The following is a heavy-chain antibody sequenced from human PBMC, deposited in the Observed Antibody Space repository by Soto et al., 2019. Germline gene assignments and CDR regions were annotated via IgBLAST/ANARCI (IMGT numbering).Heavy chain of an antibody. CDR2: IYYSGST. CDR1: GGSISSGGYY. V-gene: IGHV4-31*03. Sequence: SETLSLTCTVSGGSISSGGYYWSWIRQHPGKGLEWIGYIYYSGSTYYNPSLKSRVTISVDTSKNQFSLKLSSVTAADTAVYYCARGDPVNDAFDIWGQGTMVT. CDR3: ARGDPVNDAFDI. J-gene: IGHJ3*02.